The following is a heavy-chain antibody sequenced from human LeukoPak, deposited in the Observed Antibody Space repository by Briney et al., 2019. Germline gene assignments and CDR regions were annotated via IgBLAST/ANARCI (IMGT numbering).Heavy chain of an antibody. J-gene: IGHJ3*02. CDR3: ARDLPYYYDSSGLDAFDI. Sequence: GGSLRLSCAASGFTFSSYGMHWVRQAPGKGLEWVAVISYDGSNKYYADSVKGRFTISRDNSKNTLYLQMNSLRAEDTAVYYCARDLPYYYDSSGLDAFDIWGQGTMVTVSS. CDR2: ISYDGSNK. V-gene: IGHV3-30*03. CDR1: GFTFSSYG. D-gene: IGHD3-22*01.